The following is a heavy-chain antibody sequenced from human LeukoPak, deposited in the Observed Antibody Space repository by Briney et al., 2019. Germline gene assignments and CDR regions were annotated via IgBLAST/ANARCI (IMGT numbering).Heavy chain of an antibody. J-gene: IGHJ6*02. Sequence: GGSLRLSCAASGFTFNIYTMTWVRQAPGTGLEWVSSISSTSNYMYYADSVKGRFTISRDNARNSLYLQMNSLRAEDTAVYYCAISTVNTEYYYSYGMDVWGQGTTVTVSS. V-gene: IGHV3-21*01. CDR3: AISTVNTEYYYSYGMDV. CDR2: ISSTSNYM. D-gene: IGHD4-17*01. CDR1: GFTFNIYT.